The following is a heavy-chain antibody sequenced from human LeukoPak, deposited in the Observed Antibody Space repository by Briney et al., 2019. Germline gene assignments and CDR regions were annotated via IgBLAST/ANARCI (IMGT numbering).Heavy chain of an antibody. D-gene: IGHD4-17*01. CDR1: GFTFDDYA. J-gene: IGHJ4*02. V-gene: IGHV3-9*03. CDR2: ISWNSGSI. Sequence: GGSLRLSCAASGFTFDDYAVHWVRQAPGKGLEWVSGISWNSGSIGYADSVKGRFTISRDNAKNSLYLQMNSLRAEDMALYYCAKGWSRGTVTTLFDYWGRGTLVTVSS. CDR3: AKGWSRGTVTTLFDY.